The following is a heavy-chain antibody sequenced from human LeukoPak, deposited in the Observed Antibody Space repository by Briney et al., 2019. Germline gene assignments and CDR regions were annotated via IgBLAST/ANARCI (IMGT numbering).Heavy chain of an antibody. CDR3: ARYGGTGYSSSWYYFDY. J-gene: IGHJ4*02. V-gene: IGHV4-59*01. CDR1: GDSISSYY. CDR2: IYYSGST. D-gene: IGHD6-13*01. Sequence: SETLSLTCTVSGDSISSYYWRWIRQPPGKGLEWIGYIYYSGSTIYNPSLKSRVTISVDTSKNQFSLKLSSVTAADTAVYYCARYGGTGYSSSWYYFDYWGQGTLVTVSS.